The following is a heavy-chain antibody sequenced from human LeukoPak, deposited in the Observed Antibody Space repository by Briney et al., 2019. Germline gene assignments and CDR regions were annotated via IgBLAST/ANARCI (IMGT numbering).Heavy chain of an antibody. V-gene: IGHV3-53*05. J-gene: IGHJ4*02. CDR2: IYSGGST. Sequence: GGSLRLSCAASGFTVGSNYMSWVRQAPGKGLEWVSVIYSGGSTYYADSVKGRFTISRDNAKNSLYLQMNSLRAEDTALYYCAKDISYRDYYDSSGLDYWGQGTLVTVSS. D-gene: IGHD3-22*01. CDR1: GFTVGSNY. CDR3: AKDISYRDYYDSSGLDY.